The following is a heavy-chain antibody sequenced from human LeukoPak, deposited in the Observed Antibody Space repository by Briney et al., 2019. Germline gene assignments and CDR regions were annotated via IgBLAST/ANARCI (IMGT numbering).Heavy chain of an antibody. J-gene: IGHJ5*02. Sequence: ASVKVSCXASGYTFTSYGISWVRQAPGQGLEWMGWISAYNGNTNYAQKLQGRVTMTTDTSTSTAYMELRSLRSDDTAVYYCARDIVVVPAAEMNWFDPWGQGTLVTVSS. CDR1: GYTFTSYG. D-gene: IGHD2-2*01. V-gene: IGHV1-18*01. CDR2: ISAYNGNT. CDR3: ARDIVVVPAAEMNWFDP.